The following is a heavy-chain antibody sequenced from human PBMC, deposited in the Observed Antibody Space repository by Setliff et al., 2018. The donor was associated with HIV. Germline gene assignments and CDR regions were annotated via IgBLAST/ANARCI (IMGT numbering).Heavy chain of an antibody. V-gene: IGHV4-34*01. Sequence: SETLSLTCAVSGGSFSGYYWTWIRQPPGKGLEWIGEINHSGSTNYNPSLKSRVTMSVDTSKNQFSLKLSSVTAADTAVFYCARAPTGYSSIWYRNGLTYYNYMDVWGKGTKVTVSS. D-gene: IGHD6-13*01. CDR3: ARAPTGYSSIWYRNGLTYYNYMDV. CDR2: INHSGST. J-gene: IGHJ6*03. CDR1: GGSFSGYY.